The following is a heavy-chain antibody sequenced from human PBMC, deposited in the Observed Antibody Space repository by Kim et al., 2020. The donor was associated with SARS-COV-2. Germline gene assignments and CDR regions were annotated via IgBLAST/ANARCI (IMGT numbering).Heavy chain of an antibody. CDR2: ISSNGGST. Sequence: GGSLRLSCSASGFTFSSYAMHWVRQAPGKGLEYVSAISSNGGSTYYADSVKGRFTISRDNSKNTLYLQMSSLRAEDTAVYYCVKGNRFGITMVRGVIRFDYWGQGTLVTVSS. V-gene: IGHV3-64D*06. J-gene: IGHJ4*02. CDR3: VKGNRFGITMVRGVIRFDY. D-gene: IGHD3-10*01. CDR1: GFTFSSYA.